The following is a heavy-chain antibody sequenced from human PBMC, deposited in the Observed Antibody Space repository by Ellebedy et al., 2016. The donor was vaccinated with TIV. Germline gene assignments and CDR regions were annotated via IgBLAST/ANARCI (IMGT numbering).Heavy chain of an antibody. J-gene: IGHJ4*02. CDR2: LGGRGGST. CDR3: AKDFIYGDYADF. V-gene: IGHV3-23*01. D-gene: IGHD4-17*01. Sequence: GESLKISCAASGFTFSSYAMSWVRQAPGKGLEWVSTLGGRGGSTYYAGSVKGRFTVSRDTSKNTLYLRVNSLRAEDTAVYYCAKDFIYGDYADFWGQGTLVTVSS. CDR1: GFTFSSYA.